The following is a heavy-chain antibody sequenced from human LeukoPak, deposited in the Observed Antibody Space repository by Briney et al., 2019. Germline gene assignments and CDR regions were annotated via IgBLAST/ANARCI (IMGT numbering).Heavy chain of an antibody. CDR2: ISPDGSNR. Sequence: GGSLRLSCAASGFTFSNYGIHWVRQAPGKGLEWVAVISPDGSNRYYADSVKGRFIISRDNSKNTLYLQMNSLRAEDTAVYCCARESVEDAFDIWGQGTMVTVSS. CDR3: ARESVEDAFDI. D-gene: IGHD1-1*01. CDR1: GFTFSNYG. V-gene: IGHV3-30*03. J-gene: IGHJ3*02.